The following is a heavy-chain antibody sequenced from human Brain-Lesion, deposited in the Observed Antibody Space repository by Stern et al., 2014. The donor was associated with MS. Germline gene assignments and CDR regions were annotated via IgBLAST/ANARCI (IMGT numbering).Heavy chain of an antibody. CDR2: INPNSGGK. D-gene: IGHD3-10*01. J-gene: IGHJ6*02. CDR3: ARGYYGSGRPQKGMDV. Sequence: MQLVQSGAEVKKPGASVKVSCKAYGYTFTGYYMYWERQAPGQGLEWMGGINPNSGGKHYAQKFQGRVTMTRDTSITTAYMELSRLRSDDTAVYYCARGYYGSGRPQKGMDVWGQGTTVTVSS. CDR1: GYTFTGYY. V-gene: IGHV1-2*02.